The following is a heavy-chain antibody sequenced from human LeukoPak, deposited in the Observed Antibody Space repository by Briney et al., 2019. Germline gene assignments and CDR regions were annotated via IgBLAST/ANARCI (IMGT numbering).Heavy chain of an antibody. Sequence: SVKVSCKASGGTFSSYAISWVRQAPGQGLEWMGRIIPILGIANYAQKFQGRVTITADQSTSTAYMELSSLRSEDTAVYYCAGSYSSGWYNFAPFDYWGQGTLVTVSS. V-gene: IGHV1-69*04. CDR1: GGTFSSYA. CDR3: AGSYSSGWYNFAPFDY. J-gene: IGHJ4*02. CDR2: IIPILGIA. D-gene: IGHD6-19*01.